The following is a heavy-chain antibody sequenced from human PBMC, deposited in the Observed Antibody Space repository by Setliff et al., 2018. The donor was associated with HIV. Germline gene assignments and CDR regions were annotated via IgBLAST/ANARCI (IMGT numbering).Heavy chain of an antibody. CDR2: IYHSGRT. V-gene: IGHV4-39*01. J-gene: IGHJ4*02. CDR1: GGSISSSDHY. CDR3: ARRGGPRYYDSSGYSDY. D-gene: IGHD3-22*01. Sequence: SETLSLTCTVSGGSISSSDHYWGWIRQPPGKGLEWIGSIYHSGRTFYNPPFKSRVTISVDTPKIQFSLRLSSVTAADTAVYYCARRGGPRYYDSSGYSDYWGQGMLVTVSS.